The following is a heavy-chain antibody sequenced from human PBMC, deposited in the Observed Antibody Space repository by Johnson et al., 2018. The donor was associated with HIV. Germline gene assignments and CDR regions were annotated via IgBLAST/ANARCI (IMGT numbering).Heavy chain of an antibody. D-gene: IGHD3-22*01. CDR3: AREGNYYDSSSHVFDI. Sequence: QVQLVESGGGVVQPGRSLRLSCAASGFTFSSYGMHWVRQAPGKGLEWVAVISHDGSNKYYADSVRGRFTISRDKSRNTLYLQMNSLRAEDTAVHYCAREGNYYDSSSHVFDIWGQGTMVTVSS. V-gene: IGHV3-30*19. CDR1: GFTFSSYG. CDR2: ISHDGSNK. J-gene: IGHJ3*02.